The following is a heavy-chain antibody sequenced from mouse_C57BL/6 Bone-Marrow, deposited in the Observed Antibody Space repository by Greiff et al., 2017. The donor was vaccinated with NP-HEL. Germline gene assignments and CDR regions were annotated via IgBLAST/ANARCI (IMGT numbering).Heavy chain of an antibody. CDR2: IDPNSGGT. J-gene: IGHJ2*01. D-gene: IGHD1-1*01. Sequence: QVQLQQPGAELVKPGASVKLSCTASGYTFTNYWMHWVKQRPGRGLEWIGRIDPNSGGTKYTETLKSKATLTVDNASSTPFMQLSSLTSEDSAVYYCARYYCGSGCVAYWGQGTALTVSS. CDR3: ARYYCGSGCVAY. CDR1: GYTFTNYW. V-gene: IGHV1-72*01.